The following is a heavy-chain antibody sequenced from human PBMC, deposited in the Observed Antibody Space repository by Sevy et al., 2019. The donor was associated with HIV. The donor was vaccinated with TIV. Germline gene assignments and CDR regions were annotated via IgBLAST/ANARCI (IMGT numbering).Heavy chain of an antibody. CDR3: ARINLGGNYDYVWGSYRYNYEFDL. D-gene: IGHD3-16*02. CDR1: GFVFSSFW. V-gene: IGHV3-7*01. J-gene: IGHJ4*02. Sequence: GGSLRLSCAASGFVFSSFWMSWVRQAPGKGPEWVANIKEDGNEKYYVDSVKGRFIISRDNAKNTVYLQMNSLRVQNTVVYYCARINLGGNYDYVWGSYRYNYEFDLWGQGTPVTVSS. CDR2: IKEDGNEK.